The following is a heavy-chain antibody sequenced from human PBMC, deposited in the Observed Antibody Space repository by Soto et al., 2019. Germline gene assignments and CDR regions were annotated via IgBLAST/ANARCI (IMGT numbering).Heavy chain of an antibody. D-gene: IGHD3-22*01. Sequence: TCAVYGGSLSGYYWSWIRQPPVKGLEWIGEINHXGXXNYXPXLXSXXXXSVDTSKNQFSLKLSSVTAADTAVYYCARDTTYYYDSSGENWFDPWGQGTLVTVSS. CDR3: ARDTTYYYDSSGENWFDP. J-gene: IGHJ5*02. V-gene: IGHV4-34*01. CDR1: GGSLSGYY. CDR2: INHXGXX.